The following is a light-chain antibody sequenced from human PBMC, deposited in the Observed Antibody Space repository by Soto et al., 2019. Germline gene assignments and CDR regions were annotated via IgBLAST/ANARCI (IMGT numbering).Light chain of an antibody. CDR1: SSDVGGYNY. CDR3: CSYTSSRTYV. J-gene: IGLJ1*01. V-gene: IGLV2-14*01. Sequence: QSVLTQPASVSGSPGQSITISCTGTSSDVGGYNYVSWYQQHPGKAPKLMIYEGSKRPSGVSNRFSGSKSGNTASLTISGLQAEDEADYYCCSYTSSRTYVFGTGTKVTVL. CDR2: EGS.